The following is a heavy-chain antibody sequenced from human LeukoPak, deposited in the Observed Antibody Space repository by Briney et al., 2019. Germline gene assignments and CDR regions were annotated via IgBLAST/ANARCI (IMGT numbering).Heavy chain of an antibody. CDR1: GVSISNYY. CDR2: IYYSGST. D-gene: IGHD1-26*01. J-gene: IGHJ4*02. CDR3: ARGPRYSGSPVEY. V-gene: IGHV4-59*01. Sequence: SETLSLTCTVSGVSISNYYWNWIRQPPGKPLEWIGYIYYSGSTNYNPSLKSRVTISVDTSKNQFSLNLNSVTAADTAVYYCARGPRYSGSPVEYWGQGTLVTVSA.